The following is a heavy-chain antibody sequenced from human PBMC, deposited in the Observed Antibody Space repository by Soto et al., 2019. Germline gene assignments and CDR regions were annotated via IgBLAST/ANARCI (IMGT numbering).Heavy chain of an antibody. CDR3: AKDSSFDY. CDR1: GFTFSIYG. V-gene: IGHV3-30*18. J-gene: IGHJ4*02. CDR2: ISYDGSNK. Sequence: PGGSLRLSCAASGFTFSIYGMHWVRQAPGKGLEWVAVISYDGSNKYYADSVKGRFTISRDNSKNTLYLQMNSLRAEDTAVYDCAKDSSFDYWGQGTLVTVSS.